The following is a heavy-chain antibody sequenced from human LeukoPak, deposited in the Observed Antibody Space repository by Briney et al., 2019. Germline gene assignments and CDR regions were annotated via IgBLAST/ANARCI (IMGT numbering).Heavy chain of an antibody. D-gene: IGHD1-20*01. V-gene: IGHV3-15*07. J-gene: IGHJ4*02. CDR1: GFTFSNAW. CDR3: ATDLSNGITGSHSGY. CDR2: ILSKTDGGTT. Sequence: GGSLRLSCAASGFTFSNAWMHWVRQAPGKGLEWVGRILSKTDGGTTDFAAPVKGRFTISRDDSKTTLYLQVNSLKTEDTAVYYCATDLSNGITGSHSGYWGQGTLVTVSS.